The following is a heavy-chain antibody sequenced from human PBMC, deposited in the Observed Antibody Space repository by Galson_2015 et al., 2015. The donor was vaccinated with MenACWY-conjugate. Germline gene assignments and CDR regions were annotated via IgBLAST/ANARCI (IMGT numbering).Heavy chain of an antibody. CDR3: ARAERGEVASPGGFHDAFQI. Sequence: ETLSLTCAVYGGSFSGSYWSWIRHSPGKGLEWIGEVNNRGSTSYNASLKSRVTILIDTSKNQFSLSLSSVTAADTAVYYCARAERGEVASPGGFHDAFQIWGQGTVVTVSS. CDR2: VNNRGST. D-gene: IGHD3-16*01. V-gene: IGHV4-34*01. J-gene: IGHJ3*02. CDR1: GGSFSGSY.